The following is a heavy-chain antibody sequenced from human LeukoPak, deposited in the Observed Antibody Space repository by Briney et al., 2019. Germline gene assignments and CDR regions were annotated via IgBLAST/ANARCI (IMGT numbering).Heavy chain of an antibody. CDR3: ARAEFDP. V-gene: IGHV1-24*01. CDR1: GYTLTELS. CDR2: FDPEDGET. Sequence: GASVKVSCKVSGYTLTELSMHWVRQAPGKGLEWMGGFDPEDGETIYAQKFQGRVTMTRDTSTSTVYMELSSLRSEDTSVYYCARAEFDPWGQGTLVTVSS. J-gene: IGHJ5*02.